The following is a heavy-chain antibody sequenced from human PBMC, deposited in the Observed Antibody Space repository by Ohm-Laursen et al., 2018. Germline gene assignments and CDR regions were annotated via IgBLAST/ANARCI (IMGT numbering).Heavy chain of an antibody. Sequence: SLRLSCTASGFTFSGYSMNWVRQAPGKGLEWVSSISSSSSYIYYADSVKGRFTISRDNAKNSLYLQMNSLRAEDTAVYYCARDQHGDYEGFDYWGQGTLVTVSS. CDR1: GFTFSGYS. CDR3: ARDQHGDYEGFDY. D-gene: IGHD4-17*01. CDR2: ISSSSSYI. V-gene: IGHV3-21*01. J-gene: IGHJ4*02.